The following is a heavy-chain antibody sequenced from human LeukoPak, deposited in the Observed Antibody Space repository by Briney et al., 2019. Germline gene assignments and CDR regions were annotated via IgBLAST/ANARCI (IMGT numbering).Heavy chain of an antibody. CDR3: ARGEDIVTGYYIYY. Sequence: SETLSLTCTVSGGSISSSSYYWGWIRQPPGKGLEWIGYIYYSGYTHYSPSLKSRVTISVDTSKNQFSLKLSFVTAADTAVYYCARGEDIVTGYYIYYWGQGTLATVSS. CDR1: GGSISSSSYY. J-gene: IGHJ4*02. CDR2: IYYSGYT. V-gene: IGHV4-30-4*08. D-gene: IGHD3-9*01.